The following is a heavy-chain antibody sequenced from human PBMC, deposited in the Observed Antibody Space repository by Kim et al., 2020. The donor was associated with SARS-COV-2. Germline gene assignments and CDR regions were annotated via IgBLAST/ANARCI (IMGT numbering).Heavy chain of an antibody. D-gene: IGHD2-15*01. CDR2: IWYDGSIK. Sequence: GGSLRLSCAASGFTFSTYGMLWVRQAPGKGLEWVAVIWYDGSIKYYADSVKGRFTSSRDNSKNTLYLQMNSLRAEDTAVYYCARIGCTGGSCKPYYSYALDVWGQGTTVTVSS. CDR1: GFTFSTYG. J-gene: IGHJ6*02. V-gene: IGHV3-33*01. CDR3: ARIGCTGGSCKPYYSYALDV.